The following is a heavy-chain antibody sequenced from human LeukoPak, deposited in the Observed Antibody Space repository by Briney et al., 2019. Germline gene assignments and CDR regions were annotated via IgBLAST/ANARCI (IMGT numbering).Heavy chain of an antibody. CDR1: GGSSSRYY. D-gene: IGHD2-2*01. J-gene: IGHJ2*01. V-gene: IGHV4-4*07. CDR3: AREGSTSTYWYFDL. Sequence: PSETLSLTCTVSGGSSSRYYWSWFRQPAEKGLEWIGRIYISGSTSYNPSLKSRVTMSVDTSKNQFSLKLRSVTAADTAIYYCAREGSTSTYWYFDLWGRGTLGTVSS. CDR2: IYISGST.